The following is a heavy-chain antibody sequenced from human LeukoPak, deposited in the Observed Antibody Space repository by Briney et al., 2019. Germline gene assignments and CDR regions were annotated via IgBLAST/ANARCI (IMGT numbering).Heavy chain of an antibody. CDR1: GFTVSSNY. D-gene: IGHD6-13*01. J-gene: IGHJ4*02. CDR2: ISYDGSNK. Sequence: PGGSLRLSCAASGFTVSSNYMSWVRQAPGKGLEWVAVISYDGSNKYYAGSVKGRFTISRDNSKNTLYLQMNSLRAEDTAVYYCARDQTLYSSSWYGFDYWGQGTLVTVSS. CDR3: ARDQTLYSSSWYGFDY. V-gene: IGHV3-30-3*01.